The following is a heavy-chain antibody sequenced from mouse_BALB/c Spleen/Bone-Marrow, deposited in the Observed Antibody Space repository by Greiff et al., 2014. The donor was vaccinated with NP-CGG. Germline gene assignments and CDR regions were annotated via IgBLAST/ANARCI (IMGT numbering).Heavy chain of an antibody. CDR3: ARGVYGDVKYAMDY. J-gene: IGHJ4*01. CDR2: ISGGSSTI. V-gene: IGHV5-17*02. D-gene: IGHD1-2*01. CDR1: GFTFSSFG. Sequence: EVQVVESGGGLVQPGGSRKLSCAASGFTFSSFGMHWVRQAPEKGLEWVAYISGGSSTIYYADTVKGRFTITRDNPKNTLFLQMTSRRSEDKDMYYCARGVYGDVKYAMDYWGQGTSVTVSS.